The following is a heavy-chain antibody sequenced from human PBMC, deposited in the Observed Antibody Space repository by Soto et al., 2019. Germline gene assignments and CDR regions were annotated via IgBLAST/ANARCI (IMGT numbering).Heavy chain of an antibody. CDR3: ARDKVNIGVDGTHYFYGMDV. D-gene: IGHD6-19*01. V-gene: IGHV4-59*01. CDR2: IYYSGST. Sequence: QVQLQESGPGLVKPSETLSLTCTVSGGSISSYYWSWIRQPPGKGLEWIGYIYYSGSTKYNPSLTSRVTISVDTSKNQFSLKLSSVTAADTAVYYCARDKVNIGVDGTHYFYGMDVWGQGTTVTVSS. J-gene: IGHJ6*02. CDR1: GGSISSYY.